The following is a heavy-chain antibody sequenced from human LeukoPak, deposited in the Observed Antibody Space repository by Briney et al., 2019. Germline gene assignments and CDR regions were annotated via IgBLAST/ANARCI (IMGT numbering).Heavy chain of an antibody. CDR2: ISAYNGNT. CDR1: GYTFTSCG. V-gene: IGHV1-18*01. J-gene: IGHJ4*02. D-gene: IGHD6-13*01. CDR3: ARDPTPYSSSWSNYFDY. Sequence: ASVKVSCKASGYTFTSCGISWVRQAPGQGLEWMGWISAYNGNTNYAQKLQGRVTMTTDTSTSTAYMELRSLRSDDTAVYYCARDPTPYSSSWSNYFDYWGQGTLVTVSS.